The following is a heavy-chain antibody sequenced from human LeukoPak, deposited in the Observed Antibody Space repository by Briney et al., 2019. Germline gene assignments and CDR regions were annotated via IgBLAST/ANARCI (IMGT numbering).Heavy chain of an antibody. Sequence: PGGSLRLSCAASGFTVSSNYMSWVRQAPGKGLEWVSGINWNGGSTGYADSVKGRFTISRDNAKNSLYLQMNSLRAEDTALYYCARELGIAARYNWFDPWGQGTLVTVSS. J-gene: IGHJ5*02. CDR3: ARELGIAARYNWFDP. V-gene: IGHV3-20*04. CDR1: GFTVSSNY. CDR2: INWNGGST. D-gene: IGHD6-6*01.